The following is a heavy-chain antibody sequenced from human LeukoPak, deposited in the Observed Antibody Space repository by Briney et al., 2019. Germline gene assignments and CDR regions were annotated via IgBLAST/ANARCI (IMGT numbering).Heavy chain of an antibody. J-gene: IGHJ4*02. CDR3: VRAVYCSGGSCTLLPPL. Sequence: GGSLRLSCAASGFAFSSYDMHCVRQATGKGLEWVSGIGIAADTYYAGSVKGRFTISRDNVKNSLYLQMNSLRAGDTAVYYCVRAVYCSGGSCTLLPPLWGQGALVTVSS. CDR2: IGIAADT. CDR1: GFAFSSYD. D-gene: IGHD2-15*01. V-gene: IGHV3-13*04.